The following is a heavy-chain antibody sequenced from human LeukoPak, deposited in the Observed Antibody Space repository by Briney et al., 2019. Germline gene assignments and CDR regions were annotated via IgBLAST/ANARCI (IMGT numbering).Heavy chain of an antibody. J-gene: IGHJ4*02. CDR3: ARDSSSTSCPDY. CDR1: GGSFSGYY. V-gene: IGHV4-34*01. Sequence: SETLSLTCVVYGGSFSGYYWSWIRQPPGKGLEWIGEINHSGSTNYNPSLKSRVTISVDTSKNQFSLKLSSVTAADTAVYYCARDSSSTSCPDYWGQGTLVTVSS. D-gene: IGHD2-2*01. CDR2: INHSGST.